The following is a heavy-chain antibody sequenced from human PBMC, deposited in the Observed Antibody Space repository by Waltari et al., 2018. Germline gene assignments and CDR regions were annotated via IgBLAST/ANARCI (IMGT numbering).Heavy chain of an antibody. Sequence: QVQLVQSGAEVKKPGASVKVSCKASGSPFTGYYMHWVRRAAGKGLEWMGRINPNSGGTNYAQKFQGRVTMTRDTSISTAYMELSRLRSDDTAVYYCARGAIAAAGTFNWFDPWGQGTLVTVSS. CDR3: ARGAIAAAGTFNWFDP. V-gene: IGHV1-2*06. CDR1: GSPFTGYY. D-gene: IGHD6-13*01. J-gene: IGHJ5*02. CDR2: INPNSGGT.